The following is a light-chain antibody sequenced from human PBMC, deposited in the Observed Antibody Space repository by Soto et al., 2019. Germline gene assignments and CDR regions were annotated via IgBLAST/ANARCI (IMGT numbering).Light chain of an antibody. V-gene: IGKV1-5*03. CDR2: KAS. Sequence: DIQMTQSPSTLSGSVGDRVTITCRASQTISSWLAWYQQKPGKAPKLLIYKASTLKSGVPSRFSGSGSGTDFTLTISRLEPEDFAMYYCQQYSDSPPTFGQGTRWIS. J-gene: IGKJ1*01. CDR1: QTISSW. CDR3: QQYSDSPPT.